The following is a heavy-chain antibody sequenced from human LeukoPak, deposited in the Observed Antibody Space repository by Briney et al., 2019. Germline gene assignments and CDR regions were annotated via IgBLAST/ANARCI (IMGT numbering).Heavy chain of an antibody. V-gene: IGHV4-59*01. CDR2: IYYSGST. CDR1: GASISSYY. D-gene: IGHD3-10*01. Sequence: SETLSLTCTVSGASISSYYWSWIRQPPGKGLEWIGYIYYSGSTNYNPSLKSRVTISVDTSKNQFSLKLSSVTAADAAVYYCARDWFGEFSGGWFDPWGQGTLVTVSS. CDR3: ARDWFGEFSGGWFDP. J-gene: IGHJ5*02.